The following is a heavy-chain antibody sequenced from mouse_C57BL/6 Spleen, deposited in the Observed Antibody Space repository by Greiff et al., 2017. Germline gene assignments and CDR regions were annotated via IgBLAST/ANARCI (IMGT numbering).Heavy chain of an antibody. Sequence: VMLVESGPGLVQPSQSLSITCTVSGFSLTSYGVHWVRQSPGKGLEWLGVIWSGGSTDYNAAFISRLSISKDNSKSQVFFKMNSLQADDTAIYYCARRGTGNYAMDYWGQGTSVTVSS. D-gene: IGHD4-1*01. CDR3: ARRGTGNYAMDY. V-gene: IGHV2-2*01. CDR2: IWSGGST. J-gene: IGHJ4*01. CDR1: GFSLTSYG.